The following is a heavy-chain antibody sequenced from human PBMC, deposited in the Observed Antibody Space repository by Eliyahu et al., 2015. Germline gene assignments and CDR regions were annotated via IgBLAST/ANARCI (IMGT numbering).Heavy chain of an antibody. D-gene: IGHD6-19*01. CDR1: GFTFSIYA. Sequence: SGFTFSIYAMTWVRQAPGKGLEWVSGISGSGGSTYYADSVKGRFTISRDNSKNTLYLQMNSLRAEDTAVYYCAKYSSGWRGNFDYWGQGTLVTVSS. V-gene: IGHV3-23*01. CDR2: ISGSGGST. CDR3: AKYSSGWRGNFDY. J-gene: IGHJ4*02.